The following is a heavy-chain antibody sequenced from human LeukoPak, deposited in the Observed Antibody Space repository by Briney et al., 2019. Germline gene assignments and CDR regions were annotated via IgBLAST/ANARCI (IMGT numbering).Heavy chain of an antibody. D-gene: IGHD6-19*01. Sequence: AGGSLRLSCTASGFTFGDYAMSWVRQAPGKGLEWVGFIRSKAYGGTTEYAASVKGRFTISRDNAKNSLYLQMNSLRAEDTAVYYCARDVAVEVWYMDVWGKGTTVTVSS. V-gene: IGHV3-49*04. CDR3: ARDVAVEVWYMDV. CDR2: IRSKAYGGTT. J-gene: IGHJ6*03. CDR1: GFTFGDYA.